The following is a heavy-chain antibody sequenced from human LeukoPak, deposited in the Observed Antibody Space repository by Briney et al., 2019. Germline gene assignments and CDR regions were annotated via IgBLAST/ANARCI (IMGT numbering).Heavy chain of an antibody. CDR3: AKDDYDFWSGPPDL. Sequence: SGGSLRLSCAASGFTFSTYWMHWVRQAPGKGLVWVSRINTDGSSTSYADADSVKGRFTISRDNAKNTLYLQMNSLRAEDTAVYYCAKDDYDFWSGPPDLWGQGTLVTVSS. D-gene: IGHD3-3*01. CDR2: INTDGSST. CDR1: GFTFSTYW. J-gene: IGHJ5*02. V-gene: IGHV3-74*01.